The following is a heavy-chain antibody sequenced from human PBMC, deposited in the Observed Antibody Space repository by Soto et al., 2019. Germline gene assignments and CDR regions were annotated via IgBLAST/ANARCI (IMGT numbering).Heavy chain of an antibody. D-gene: IGHD4-17*01. CDR1: GFTFSSYA. CDR3: AKDRSDYGDYVNWFDP. Sequence: GGSLRLSCAASGFTFSSYAMSWVRQAPGKGLEWVSAISGSGGSTYYADSVKGRFTISRDNSKNTLYLQMNSLRAEDTAVYYCAKDRSDYGDYVNWFDPWGQGTLVTVSS. J-gene: IGHJ5*02. V-gene: IGHV3-23*01. CDR2: ISGSGGST.